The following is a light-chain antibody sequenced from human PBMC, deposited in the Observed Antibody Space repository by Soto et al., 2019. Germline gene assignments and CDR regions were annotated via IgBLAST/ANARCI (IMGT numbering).Light chain of an antibody. CDR2: GNS. CDR1: SSNIGAGYD. Sequence: QLVLTQPPSVSGAPGQRVTISCTGSSSNIGAGYDVHWYQQLPGTAPKLLIYGNSNRPSGVPDRFSGSKSGTSASLAITGLQAEDEADYYCQSYDSSRYVFGTGTKLTVL. CDR3: QSYDSSRYV. J-gene: IGLJ1*01. V-gene: IGLV1-40*01.